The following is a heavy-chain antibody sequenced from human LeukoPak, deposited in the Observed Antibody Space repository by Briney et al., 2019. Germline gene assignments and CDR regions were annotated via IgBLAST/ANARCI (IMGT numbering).Heavy chain of an antibody. CDR3: AREGGAGGTIDY. Sequence: GGSLRLSCAASEFTVSSNYMSWVRQAPGKGLEWVSVIYSGGSTYYADFVKGRFTISRDNSKNTLYLQMNSLRAEDTAVYYCAREGGAGGTIDYWGQGTLVTVSS. J-gene: IGHJ4*02. D-gene: IGHD2-8*01. CDR2: IYSGGST. V-gene: IGHV3-53*01. CDR1: EFTVSSNY.